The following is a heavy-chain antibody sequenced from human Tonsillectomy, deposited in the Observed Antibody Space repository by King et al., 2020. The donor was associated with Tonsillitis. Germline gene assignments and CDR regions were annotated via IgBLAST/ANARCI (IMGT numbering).Heavy chain of an antibody. CDR1: GYTFTSYS. Sequence: VQLVESGAEVKKPGASVKVSCKASGYTFTSYSINWVRQAPGQGLEWMGWISAYNGNTDYAQRLQGRVTMTTDTSTSTAYMELRSLRSDDTAVYYCARDVNYYATSRFDHWGQGTLVSVSS. CDR2: ISAYNGNT. D-gene: IGHD3-10*01. J-gene: IGHJ5*02. V-gene: IGHV1-18*04. CDR3: ARDVNYYATSRFDH.